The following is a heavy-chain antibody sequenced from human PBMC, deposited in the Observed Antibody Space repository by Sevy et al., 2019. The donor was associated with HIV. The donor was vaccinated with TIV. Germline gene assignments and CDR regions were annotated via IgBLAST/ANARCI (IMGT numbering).Heavy chain of an antibody. CDR2: IRYDGSNE. CDR3: AKDRKVLLVVYAIPFDALDI. CDR1: GFTFSNYG. D-gene: IGHD2-8*02. Sequence: GGSLRLSCAASGFTFSNYGIHWVRQAPGKGLEWVAFIRYDGSNEYYVDSVKGRFTISRYNSKSTLYLQMNSLSVEDTAVYYCAKDRKVLLVVYAIPFDALDIWGQGTMVTVSS. V-gene: IGHV3-30*02. J-gene: IGHJ3*02.